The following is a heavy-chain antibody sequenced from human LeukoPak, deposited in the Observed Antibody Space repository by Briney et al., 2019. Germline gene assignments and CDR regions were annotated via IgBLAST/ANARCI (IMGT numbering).Heavy chain of an antibody. CDR2: INSDGSST. J-gene: IGHJ6*02. D-gene: IGHD2-15*01. CDR3: ASGVRIPYGMDV. Sequence: PGGSLRLSCAASGFTFSSYWMHWVRQAPGKGLVWVSRINSDGSSTSYADSVKGRFTISRDNAKNTLYLQMNSLRAEDTAVYYCASGVRIPYGMDVRGQGTTVTVSS. CDR1: GFTFSSYW. V-gene: IGHV3-74*01.